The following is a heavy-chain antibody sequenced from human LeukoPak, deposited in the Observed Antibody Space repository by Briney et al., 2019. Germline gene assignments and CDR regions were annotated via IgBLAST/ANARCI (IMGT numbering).Heavy chain of an antibody. V-gene: IGHV1-18*01. Sequence: GASVKVSCKASGYTFTSYGISWVRQAPGQGLEWMGWISAYNGNTNYAQKLQGRVTMTTDTSTSTAYMELRSLRSDDTAVYYCARDDSDSSGYYYVETYWGQGTQVTVSS. CDR3: ARDDSDSSGYYYVETY. J-gene: IGHJ4*02. CDR1: GYTFTSYG. CDR2: ISAYNGNT. D-gene: IGHD3-22*01.